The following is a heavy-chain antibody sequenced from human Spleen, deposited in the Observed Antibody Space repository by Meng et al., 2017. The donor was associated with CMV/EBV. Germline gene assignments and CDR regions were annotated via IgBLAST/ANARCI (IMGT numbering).Heavy chain of an antibody. J-gene: IGHJ5*02. D-gene: IGHD4-11*01. V-gene: IGHV3-7*01. CDR1: GFIFSNYW. Sequence: GGSLRLSCAASGFIFSNYWMSWVRQAPGKGLEWVAHIKEDGSENNYADSLKGRFTISRDNAQNLLFLQLNSLRGDDTAVYFCTRDEAVTRFDPWGQGTLVTVSS. CDR3: TRDEAVTRFDP. CDR2: IKEDGSEN.